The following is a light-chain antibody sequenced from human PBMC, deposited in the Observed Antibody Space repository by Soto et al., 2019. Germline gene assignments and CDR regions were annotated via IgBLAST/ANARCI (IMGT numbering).Light chain of an antibody. CDR2: GAS. CDR1: QSVSSSY. Sequence: EIVLTQSPGTLSLSPGERATLSCRASQSVSSSYLAWYQQKPGQAPRLLIYGASSRATGIPDRFSGSGSGTDFTLTINRLEPEDFAVYYCQQYGSSGTFGHVTKVDIK. J-gene: IGKJ1*01. V-gene: IGKV3-20*01. CDR3: QQYGSSGT.